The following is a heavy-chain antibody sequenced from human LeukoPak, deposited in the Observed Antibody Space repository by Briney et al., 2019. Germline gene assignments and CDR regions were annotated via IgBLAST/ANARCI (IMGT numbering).Heavy chain of an antibody. J-gene: IGHJ4*02. V-gene: IGHV3-43D*03. CDR1: GFTFDDYA. CDR3: AKKANGLSFDF. Sequence: GGSLRLSCAASGFTFDDYAMHWVRQAPGKGLEWVSLISWDGSTTSYADSVKGRFTISRDNSKDSLYLQMSSLRAEDTALYYCAKKANGLSFDFWGQGTLVTVSS. D-gene: IGHD1-1*01. CDR2: ISWDGSTT.